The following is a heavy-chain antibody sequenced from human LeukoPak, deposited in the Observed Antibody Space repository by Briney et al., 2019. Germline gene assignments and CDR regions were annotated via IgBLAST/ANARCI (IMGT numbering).Heavy chain of an antibody. CDR2: IYHSGST. V-gene: IGHV4-38-2*01. Sequence: SETLSLTCAVSGYSISSGYYWGWIRQPPGKGLEWIGSIYHSGSTYYNPSLKSRVTISVDTSKNQFSLKLSSVTAADTAVYYCAAGVRYAYYFDYWGQGTLVTVSS. CDR3: AAGVRYAYYFDY. D-gene: IGHD3-16*01. J-gene: IGHJ4*02. CDR1: GYSISSGYY.